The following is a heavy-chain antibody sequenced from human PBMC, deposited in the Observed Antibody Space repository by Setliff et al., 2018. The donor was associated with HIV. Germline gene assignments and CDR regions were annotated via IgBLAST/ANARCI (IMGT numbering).Heavy chain of an antibody. D-gene: IGHD1-26*01. J-gene: IGHJ4*02. V-gene: IGHV1-3*01. CDR3: ARGGGGLSGSYSAFDY. CDR2: INGGNGNT. Sequence: ASVKVSCKASGYTFTSYTMHWVRQAPGQRLEWMGWINGGNGNTKYSQKFQGRVTITRDASASTAYMGLSSLRSEDTAVYYCARGGGGLSGSYSAFDYWGQGTLVTVSS. CDR1: GYTFTSYT.